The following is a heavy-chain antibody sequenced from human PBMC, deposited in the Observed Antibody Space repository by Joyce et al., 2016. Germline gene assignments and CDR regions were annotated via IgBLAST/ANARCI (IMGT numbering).Heavy chain of an antibody. CDR3: ARGDYSSGWYMFGLRD. Sequence: QVQLQQWGAGLLKPSETLSLTCAVYGGSFSGSYWTWIRQPPGKGLEWIGEINLSGSTTDNPSLKSRATISVDTSKSQFSLKLRSVTAADTAVYYCARGDYSSGWYMFGLRDWGQGPLVTVSS. CDR1: GGSFSGSY. V-gene: IGHV4-34*04. D-gene: IGHD6-19*01. J-gene: IGHJ4*02. CDR2: INLSGST.